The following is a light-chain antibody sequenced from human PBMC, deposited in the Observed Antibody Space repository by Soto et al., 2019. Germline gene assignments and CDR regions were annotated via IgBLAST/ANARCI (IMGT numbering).Light chain of an antibody. V-gene: IGLV1-40*01. Sequence: QAVVTQPPSVSGAPGQTVAISCTGSSSNIGAGFDVHWYQQVPGTAPKLVLYGNTNRPSGVPDRFSGSRSGSSASLAITGLQAEEEADYYCQFYDSSLTGSVFGTGTKLTVL. CDR1: SSNIGAGFD. J-gene: IGLJ1*01. CDR3: QFYDSSLTGSV. CDR2: GNT.